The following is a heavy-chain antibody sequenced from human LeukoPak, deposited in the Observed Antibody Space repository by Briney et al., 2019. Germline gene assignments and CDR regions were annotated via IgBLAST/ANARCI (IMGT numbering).Heavy chain of an antibody. D-gene: IGHD3-10*01. J-gene: IGHJ6*03. Sequence: GGSLRLSCAASGFTLSTYAMSWVRQTPGKGLEWVAATSSSDAGTYHADSVRGRFTISRDNSKNTLYLQMNSLRAEDAAVYYCAKGGAVSSKSITMIRGTRRYYYYMDVWGKGTTVTFSS. CDR3: AKGGAVSSKSITMIRGTRRYYYYMDV. V-gene: IGHV3-23*01. CDR2: TSSSDAGT. CDR1: GFTLSTYA.